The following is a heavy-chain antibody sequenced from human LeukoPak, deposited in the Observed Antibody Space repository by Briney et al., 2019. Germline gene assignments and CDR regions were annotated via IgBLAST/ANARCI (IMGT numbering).Heavy chain of an antibody. V-gene: IGHV4-61*02. CDR2: IYTSGST. D-gene: IGHD2-15*01. Sequence: SQTLSLTCTVSGGSISSGSYYWSRIRQPAGKGLEWIGRIYTSGSTNYNPSLKSRVNISVDTSKNQFSLKLSSVTAADTAVYYCAREVGYCSGGSCYPANYFDYWGQGTLVTVSS. J-gene: IGHJ4*02. CDR3: AREVGYCSGGSCYPANYFDY. CDR1: GGSISSGSYY.